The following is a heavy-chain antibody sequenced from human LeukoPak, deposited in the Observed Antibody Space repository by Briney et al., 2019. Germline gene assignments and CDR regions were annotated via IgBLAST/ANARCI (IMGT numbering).Heavy chain of an antibody. Sequence: ASVKVSCKTSGYTFIDYYMHWVRQAPGQGLEWMGWSSPKSGATDYAQKFQGSVTMTWDTSMTTAYMQLSSLRSDDTAVYFCARGEHYYDSSGREFEYWGQGTLVTVS. CDR2: SSPKSGAT. D-gene: IGHD3-22*01. V-gene: IGHV1-2*02. CDR3: ARGEHYYDSSGREFEY. CDR1: GYTFIDYY. J-gene: IGHJ4*02.